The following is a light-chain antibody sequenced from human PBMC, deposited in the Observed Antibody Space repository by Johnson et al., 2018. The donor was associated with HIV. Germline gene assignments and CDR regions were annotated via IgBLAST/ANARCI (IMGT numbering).Light chain of an antibody. CDR1: SSNIGNNY. CDR2: DNN. CDR3: GTWDASLSVNV. J-gene: IGLJ1*01. Sequence: QSVLSQPPSVSAAPGQKVTISCSGSSSNIGNNYVSWYQQLPGTAPKLLIYDNNKRPSGIPDRFSGSKSGTSATLGTTGLHTGDEADYYCGTWDASLSVNVFGPGTKVTVL. V-gene: IGLV1-51*01.